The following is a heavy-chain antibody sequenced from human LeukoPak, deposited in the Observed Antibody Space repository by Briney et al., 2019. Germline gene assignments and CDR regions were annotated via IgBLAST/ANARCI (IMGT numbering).Heavy chain of an antibody. CDR1: GGSFSGYY. CDR3: ARRRGNYYGGNDY. Sequence: SETLSLTCAVYGGSFSGYYWTWIRQPPGKGLEWIGEINHSGGTNYTPSLKSRVTISLDASKTQFSLKLTSLTAADTAVYYCARRRGNYYGGNDYWGQGTLVTVSS. D-gene: IGHD3-10*01. V-gene: IGHV4-34*01. CDR2: INHSGGT. J-gene: IGHJ4*02.